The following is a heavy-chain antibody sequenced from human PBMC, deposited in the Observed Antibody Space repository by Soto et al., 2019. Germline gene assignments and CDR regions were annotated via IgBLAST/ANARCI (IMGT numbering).Heavy chain of an antibody. D-gene: IGHD2-2*01. V-gene: IGHV1-69*13. CDR3: ASNVRTTVVVPLYYYGMDV. J-gene: IGHJ6*02. CDR2: IIPIFGTA. CDR1: GGTFSSYA. Sequence: SVKVSCKASGGTFSSYAISWVRQAPGQGLEWMGGIIPIFGTANYAQKFQGRVTITADESTSTAYMELSSLRSEDTAVYYCASNVRTTVVVPLYYYGMDVWGQGTTVPVSS.